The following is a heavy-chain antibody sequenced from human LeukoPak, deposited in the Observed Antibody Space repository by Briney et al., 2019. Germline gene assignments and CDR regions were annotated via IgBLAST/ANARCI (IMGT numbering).Heavy chain of an antibody. CDR1: GFTFSSYS. J-gene: IGHJ4*02. CDR2: ISSSSSTI. D-gene: IGHD5-18*01. V-gene: IGHV3-48*01. Sequence: GVCLRLSCAASGFTFSSYSMNWVRQAPGKGLEWVSYISSSSSTIYYADSVKGRFTISRDNAKNSLYLQMNSLRAEDTAVYYCARDPTYSYGPVWGQGTLVTVSS. CDR3: ARDPTYSYGPV.